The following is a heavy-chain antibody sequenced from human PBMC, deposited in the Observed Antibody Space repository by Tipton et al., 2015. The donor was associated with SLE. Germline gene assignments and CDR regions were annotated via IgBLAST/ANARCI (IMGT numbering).Heavy chain of an antibody. V-gene: IGHV4-39*07. D-gene: IGHD1-26*01. CDR2: IIHSGST. Sequence: TLSLTCTVSSGSISSTNYFWTWIRQPPGKGLEWIAEIIHSGSTNYSPSLKSRVTISVDTSKNQFSLKLSSVTAADTAVYYCARDPRGGDAFDIWGQGTMVTVSS. J-gene: IGHJ3*02. CDR1: SGSISSTNYF. CDR3: ARDPRGGDAFDI.